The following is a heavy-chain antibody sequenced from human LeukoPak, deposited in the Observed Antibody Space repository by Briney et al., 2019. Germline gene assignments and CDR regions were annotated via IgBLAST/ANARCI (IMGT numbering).Heavy chain of an antibody. CDR3: ARGVTWLVEYYYYYYMDV. D-gene: IGHD6-19*01. J-gene: IGHJ6*03. CDR2: INPNSGDT. CDR1: GYTFTSYA. V-gene: IGHV1-8*03. Sequence: GASVKVSCKASGYTFTSYAINWVRQAPGQGLEWMGWINPNSGDTKYAQKFQGRVTITRNTSISTAYMELSSLRSEDTAVYYCARGVTWLVEYYYYYYMDVWGKGTTVTVSS.